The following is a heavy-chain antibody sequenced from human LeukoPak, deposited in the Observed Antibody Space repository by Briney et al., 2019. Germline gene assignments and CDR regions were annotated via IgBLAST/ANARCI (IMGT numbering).Heavy chain of an antibody. Sequence: TGGSLRLSCAASGFTFSSYAMHWVRQAPGKGLEWVAVISYDGSNKYYADSVKGRFTISRDNSKNTLYLQMNSLRAEDTAVYYCARGREVGATISFDIWGQGTMVTVSS. J-gene: IGHJ3*02. V-gene: IGHV3-30-3*01. CDR2: ISYDGSNK. CDR1: GFTFSSYA. D-gene: IGHD1-26*01. CDR3: ARGREVGATISFDI.